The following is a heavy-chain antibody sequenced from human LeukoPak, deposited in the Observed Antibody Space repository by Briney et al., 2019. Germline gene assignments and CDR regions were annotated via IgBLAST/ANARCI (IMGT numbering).Heavy chain of an antibody. Sequence: ASVKVSCKASGYTFTGYYMHWVRQAPGQGLEWMGWINPNSGGTNYAQKFQGRATMTRDTSISTAYMDLSRLRSDETAVYYCARGPNYYDSGGYYSYYYYMDVWGKGTTVTVSS. CDR1: GYTFTGYY. CDR2: INPNSGGT. J-gene: IGHJ6*03. D-gene: IGHD3-22*01. V-gene: IGHV1-2*02. CDR3: ARGPNYYDSGGYYSYYYYMDV.